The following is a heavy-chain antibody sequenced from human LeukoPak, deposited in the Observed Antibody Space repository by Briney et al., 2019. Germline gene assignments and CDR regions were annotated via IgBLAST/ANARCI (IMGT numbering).Heavy chain of an antibody. D-gene: IGHD3-22*01. J-gene: IGHJ4*02. CDR2: INHSGST. V-gene: IGHV4-34*01. CDR3: ARGRSSGYYPYYFDY. Sequence: SETLSLTCAVYGGSFSGYYWSWTRQPPGKGLEWIGEINHSGSTNYNPSLKSRVTISVDTSRNQFSLKLSSVTAADTAVYYCARGRSSGYYPYYFDYWGQGTLVTVSS. CDR1: GGSFSGYY.